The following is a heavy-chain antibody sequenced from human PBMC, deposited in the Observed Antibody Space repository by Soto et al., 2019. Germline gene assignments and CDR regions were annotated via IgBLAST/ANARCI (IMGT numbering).Heavy chain of an antibody. D-gene: IGHD3-10*01. J-gene: IGHJ6*02. CDR2: IRSEAYGGTT. CDR1: GLSFVGYA. V-gene: IGHV3-49*04. CDR3: TSGVTSESNYYYGMDV. Sequence: SQRLSYSASGLSFVGYALNWVRHAPGKGLEWVAFIRSEAYGGTTEYAASVKGRFTFSRDDSTSIAYLHMNSLRTEDTGVYDVTSGVTSESNYYYGMDVWGQGTTVTVSS.